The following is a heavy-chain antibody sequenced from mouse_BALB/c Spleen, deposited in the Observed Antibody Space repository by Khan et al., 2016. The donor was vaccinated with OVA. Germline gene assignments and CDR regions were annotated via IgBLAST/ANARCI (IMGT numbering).Heavy chain of an antibody. CDR2: ILPGTGNT. CDR1: GYSFRSYW. D-gene: IGHD1-1*01. CDR3: VRPYYADY. Sequence: QVQLQQSGAELMKPGASVKISCKATGYSFRSYWMEWVKQRPGHGLEWIGEILPGTGNTNYNEKFKGKATFTADPSSNTAYIQLSSLTSEDSAVYYWVRPYYADYWGQGTTLTVSS. J-gene: IGHJ2*01. V-gene: IGHV1-9*01.